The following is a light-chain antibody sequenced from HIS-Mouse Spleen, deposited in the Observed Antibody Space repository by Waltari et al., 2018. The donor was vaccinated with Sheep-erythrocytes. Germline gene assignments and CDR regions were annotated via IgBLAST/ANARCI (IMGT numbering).Light chain of an antibody. CDR1: SSDVGGYNY. Sequence: QSALTQPRSVSGSPGQSVTISCTGTSSDVGGYNYVSWYQQYPGKAPKLMISDVSKRPSAVPDRFSGAQSGNTASLTISGLQAEDEADYYCCSYSGSYNHVFAAGTKVTVL. CDR3: CSYSGSYNHV. V-gene: IGLV2-11*01. CDR2: DVS. J-gene: IGLJ1*01.